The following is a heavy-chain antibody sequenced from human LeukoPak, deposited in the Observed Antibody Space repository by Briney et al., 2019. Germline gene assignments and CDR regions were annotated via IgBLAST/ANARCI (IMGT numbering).Heavy chain of an antibody. J-gene: IGHJ4*02. D-gene: IGHD3-3*01. CDR1: GFTFSSYE. CDR3: ARGMDDFWSGAFDY. Sequence: GGSLRLSCAASGFTFSSYEMNWVRQAPGKGLEWVSYISSSGSTIYYADSVKGRFTISRDNAKNSLYLQMNSLRAEDTAVYYCARGMDDFWSGAFDYWGQGTLVPVSS. CDR2: ISSSGSTI. V-gene: IGHV3-48*03.